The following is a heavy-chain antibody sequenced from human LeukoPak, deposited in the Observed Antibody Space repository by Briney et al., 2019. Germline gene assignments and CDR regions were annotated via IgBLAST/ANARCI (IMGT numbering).Heavy chain of an antibody. J-gene: IGHJ4*02. CDR3: ASPPTTYSSGWYGDY. D-gene: IGHD6-19*01. Sequence: GGSLRLSCAASGFTFSSYAMSWVRRAPGKGLEWVSAISGSGGSTYYADSVKGRFTISRDNSKNTLYLQMNSLRAEDTAVYYCASPPTTYSSGWYGDYWGQGTLVTVSS. CDR2: ISGSGGST. CDR1: GFTFSSYA. V-gene: IGHV3-23*01.